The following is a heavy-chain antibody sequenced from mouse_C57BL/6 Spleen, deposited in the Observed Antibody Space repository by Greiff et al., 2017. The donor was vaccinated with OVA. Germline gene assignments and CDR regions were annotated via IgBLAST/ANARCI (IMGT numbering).Heavy chain of an antibody. V-gene: IGHV1-80*01. J-gene: IGHJ4*01. D-gene: IGHD1-1*01. CDR3: ARDYYGSSYDAMDY. CDR1: GYAFSSYW. CDR2: IYPGDGDT. Sequence: QVQLQQSGAELVKPGASVKISCKASGYAFSSYWMNWVKQRPGKGLEWIGQIYPGDGDTNYNGKFKGKATLTADKSSSTAYMQLRSLTSEDSAVYFCARDYYGSSYDAMDYWGQGTSVTVSS.